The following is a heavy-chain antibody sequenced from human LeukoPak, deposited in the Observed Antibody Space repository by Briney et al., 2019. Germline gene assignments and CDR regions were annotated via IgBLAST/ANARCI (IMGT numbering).Heavy chain of an antibody. D-gene: IGHD1-26*01. Sequence: GGSLRLSCAASGFTFSSYAMHWVRQAPGKGLEWVAVISYDGRNKYCADSVKGRFTISRDNSKNTLYLQMNSLRAEDTAVYYCARRRYSGSYPFQHWGQGTLVTVSS. CDR1: GFTFSSYA. CDR3: ARRRYSGSYPFQH. V-gene: IGHV3-30*04. CDR2: ISYDGRNK. J-gene: IGHJ1*01.